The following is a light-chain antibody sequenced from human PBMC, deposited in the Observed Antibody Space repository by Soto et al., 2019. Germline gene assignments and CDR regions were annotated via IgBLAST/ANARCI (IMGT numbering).Light chain of an antibody. CDR1: SSNIGAGYD. CDR3: QSYDSSLSGRYV. V-gene: IGLV1-40*01. CDR2: GNS. J-gene: IGLJ1*01. Sequence: QSVLTQPPSVSGAPGQSGTISCTWISSNIGAGYDVHWYQQLPGTAPKLLIYGNSNRPSGVPDRFSGSKSGTSASLAITGLQAEDEADYYCQSYDSSLSGRYVFGTGTKVTVL.